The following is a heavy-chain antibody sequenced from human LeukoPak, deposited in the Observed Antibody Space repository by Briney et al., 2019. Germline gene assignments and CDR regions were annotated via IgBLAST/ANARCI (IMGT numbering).Heavy chain of an antibody. Sequence: SETLSLTCTVSGGSISSGDYYWSWIRQPPGKGPEWIGYIYYSGSTYYNPSLKSRVTISVDTSKNQFSLKLSSVTAADTAVYYCARRKWFGESDFDYWGQGTLVTVSS. D-gene: IGHD3-10*01. CDR1: GGSISSGDYY. CDR2: IYYSGST. CDR3: ARRKWFGESDFDY. V-gene: IGHV4-30-4*08. J-gene: IGHJ4*02.